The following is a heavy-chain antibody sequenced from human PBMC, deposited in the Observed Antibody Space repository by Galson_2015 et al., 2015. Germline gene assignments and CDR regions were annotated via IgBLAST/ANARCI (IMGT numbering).Heavy chain of an antibody. CDR1: GSTFTSYA. CDR2: INAGNGNT. V-gene: IGHV1-3*01. D-gene: IGHD2-2*02. J-gene: IGHJ6*02. CDR3: AREEYQLPYAEYGMDV. Sequence: SVKVSCKASGSTFTSYAMHWVRQAPGQRLEWMGWINAGNGNTKYSQKFQGRVTITRDTSASTAYMELSSLRSEDTAVYYCAREEYQLPYAEYGMDVWGQGTTVTVSS.